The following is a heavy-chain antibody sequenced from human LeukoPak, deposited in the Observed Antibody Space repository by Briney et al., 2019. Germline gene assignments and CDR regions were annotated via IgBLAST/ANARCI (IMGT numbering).Heavy chain of an antibody. J-gene: IGHJ6*02. CDR2: ISYDGSNK. D-gene: IGHD6-6*01. Sequence: PGGSLRLSCAASGFTFSSYAMHWVRQAPGKGLEWVAVISYDGSNKYYADSVKGRFTISRDNSKNTLYLQMNSLRAEDTAVYYCARYSSSPWGYGMDVWGQGTTVTVSS. CDR3: ARYSSSPWGYGMDV. V-gene: IGHV3-30*04. CDR1: GFTFSSYA.